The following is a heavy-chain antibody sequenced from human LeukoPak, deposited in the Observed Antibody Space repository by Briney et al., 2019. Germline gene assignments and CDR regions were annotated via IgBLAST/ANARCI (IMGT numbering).Heavy chain of an antibody. V-gene: IGHV3-9*01. Sequence: PGRSLRLSCVASGITFDEYAMHWVRQAPGKGLEWVSGISRNSGRSDYADSVKGRFTISIGNAKNSVYLQMNSLRAEDTALYYCATNPHGTDHFDYWGQGTLVTVSS. CDR1: GITFDEYA. CDR3: ATNPHGTDHFDY. D-gene: IGHD6-13*01. CDR2: ISRNSGRS. J-gene: IGHJ4*02.